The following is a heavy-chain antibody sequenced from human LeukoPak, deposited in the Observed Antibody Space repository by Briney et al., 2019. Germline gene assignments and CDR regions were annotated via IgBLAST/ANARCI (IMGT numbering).Heavy chain of an antibody. V-gene: IGHV4-34*01. J-gene: IGHJ4*02. CDR3: ARGRRGNYFQDY. Sequence: SETLSLTCAVYGGSFSGYYWSWIRQPPGTGLEWVASVKSGNTYYSPSLRSRVTISVDTSKNQFSLILPSVTAADTAVYYCARGRRGNYFQDYWGQGTLVTVSS. CDR1: GGSFSGYY. D-gene: IGHD1-26*01. CDR2: VKSGNT.